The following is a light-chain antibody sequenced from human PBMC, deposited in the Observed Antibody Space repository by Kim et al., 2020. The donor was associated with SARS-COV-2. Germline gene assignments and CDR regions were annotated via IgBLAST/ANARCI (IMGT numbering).Light chain of an antibody. CDR2: GKN. J-gene: IGLJ2*01. CDR3: NSRDNSGDHVI. V-gene: IGLV3-19*01. CDR1: SLRTYY. Sequence: ALGQTVRITCQGDSLRTYYASWFQHKPGQAPILVIYGKNNRPSGIPDRFSGSSSGNTASLTVTGAQAVDEAVYYCNSRDNSGDHVIFGGGTKLIVL.